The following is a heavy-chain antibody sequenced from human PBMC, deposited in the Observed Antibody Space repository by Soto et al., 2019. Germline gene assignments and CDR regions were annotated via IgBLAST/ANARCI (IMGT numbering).Heavy chain of an antibody. V-gene: IGHV3-48*02. CDR2: ISPRGDNI. J-gene: IGHJ4*02. Sequence: GGSLRLSCVASGFSLANFPMNWVRQTPGKGLEWISYISPRGDNIYYAESVKGRFTISRDNARNSLFLQMNSLRDEDAALYYCAKGPHTNIGWPYYFHSWGQGVPVTVSS. CDR1: GFSLANFP. D-gene: IGHD6-19*01. CDR3: AKGPHTNIGWPYYFHS.